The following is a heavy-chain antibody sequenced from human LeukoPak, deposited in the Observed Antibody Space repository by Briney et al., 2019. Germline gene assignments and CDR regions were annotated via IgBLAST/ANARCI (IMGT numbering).Heavy chain of an antibody. D-gene: IGHD5-24*01. Sequence: SETLSLTCAVYGGSFSGYYWSWIRQPPGKGLEWIGEINHSGSTNYNPSLKSRVTISVDTSKNQFSLKLSSVTAADTAVYYCARTCRDQANWYFDLWGRGTLVTVSS. CDR3: ARTCRDQANWYFDL. CDR2: INHSGST. CDR1: GGSFSGYY. J-gene: IGHJ2*01. V-gene: IGHV4-34*01.